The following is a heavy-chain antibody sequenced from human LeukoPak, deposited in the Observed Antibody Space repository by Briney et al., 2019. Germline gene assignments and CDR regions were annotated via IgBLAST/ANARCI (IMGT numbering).Heavy chain of an antibody. D-gene: IGHD6-19*01. V-gene: IGHV3-23*01. J-gene: IGHJ4*02. CDR1: GFTFSSYA. CDR3: AKTTSGWYYWDD. Sequence: PGGSLRLSCAASGFTFSSYAMSWVRQAPGRGLEWVSAISGSGGSTYYADSVKGRFTISRDNSKNTLYLQMDSLRVEDTAVYYCAKTTSGWYYWDDWGQGTLVTVSS. CDR2: ISGSGGST.